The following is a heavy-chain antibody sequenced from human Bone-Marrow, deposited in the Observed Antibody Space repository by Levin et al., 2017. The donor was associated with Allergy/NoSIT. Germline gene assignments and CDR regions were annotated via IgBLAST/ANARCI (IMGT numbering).Heavy chain of an antibody. V-gene: IGHV3-23*01. CDR2: VSGGGGGST. CDR1: GFTFSSYA. CDR3: AKHMASATISGFDS. Sequence: PGGSLRLSCAASGFTFSSYAMSWVRQAPGKGLEWVSAVSGGGGGSTFYADSVNVRFTISRDNSKNTVYLQMGSLREEDTATYYCAKHMASATISGFDSWGQGTLVTVSS. J-gene: IGHJ4*02. D-gene: IGHD2-21*01.